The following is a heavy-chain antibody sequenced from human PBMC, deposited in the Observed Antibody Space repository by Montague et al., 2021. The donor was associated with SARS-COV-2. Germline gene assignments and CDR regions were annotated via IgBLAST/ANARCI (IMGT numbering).Heavy chain of an antibody. D-gene: IGHD3-10*01. CDR2: MYYSGST. CDR1: GGSISSSNYY. V-gene: IGHV4-39*07. CDR3: ARDDIVLQGVTKGMDV. Sequence: SETLSLTCTVSGGSISSSNYYWGWIRQPPGKGLEWIGNMYYSGSTYCNPSLKGRVTISIDTSKNQFSLKLSSVTAADTAVYYCARDDIVLQGVTKGMDVWGQGTTVTVSS. J-gene: IGHJ6*02.